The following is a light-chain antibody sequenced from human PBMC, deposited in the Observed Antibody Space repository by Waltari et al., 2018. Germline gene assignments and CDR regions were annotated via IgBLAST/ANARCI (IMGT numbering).Light chain of an antibody. CDR3: QQYANSPYT. V-gene: IGKV3-20*01. J-gene: IGKJ2*01. CDR2: GAS. Sequence: EIVLTQSPGTLSLSTGQRATLSCRASQILSNNFLAWYQQMSGQPPRLLIYGASRRATGIPDRCSVAGSGTDFTLTISRLEAEDSAVYYCQQYANSPYTFGQGTKLEV. CDR1: QILSNNF.